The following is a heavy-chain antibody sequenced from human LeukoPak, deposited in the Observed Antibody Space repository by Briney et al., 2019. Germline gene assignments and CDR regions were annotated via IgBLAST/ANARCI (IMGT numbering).Heavy chain of an antibody. V-gene: IGHV3-23*01. CDR2: ISGSGGST. Sequence: GGSLRLSCAASGFTFSSYAMSWVRQAPGKGLEWVSAISGSGGSTYYADSVKGRFTISRDNSKNTLYLQMNSLRAEDTAVYYCAKSSVGSGGYYYYYGMDVWGQGATVTVSS. J-gene: IGHJ6*02. CDR1: GFTFSSYA. CDR3: AKSSVGSGGYYYYYGMDV. D-gene: IGHD3-10*01.